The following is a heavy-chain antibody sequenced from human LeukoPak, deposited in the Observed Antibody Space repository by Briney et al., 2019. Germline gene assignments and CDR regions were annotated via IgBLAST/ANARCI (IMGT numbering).Heavy chain of an antibody. D-gene: IGHD5-18*01. V-gene: IGHV3-7*05. CDR2: IKQDGIER. Sequence: PGGSLRLSCAASGFSFSSYWMNWVRQAPGKGLEWVANIKQDGIERFYVDSVKGRFTISRDNAKTSLYLQMNSLTAEDSAVYYCARGGVGYSYAYNPIDYWGQGTLVTVSS. CDR3: ARGGVGYSYAYNPIDY. CDR1: GFSFSSYW. J-gene: IGHJ4*02.